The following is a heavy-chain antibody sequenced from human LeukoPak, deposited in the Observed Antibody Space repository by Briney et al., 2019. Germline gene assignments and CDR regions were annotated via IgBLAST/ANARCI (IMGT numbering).Heavy chain of an antibody. D-gene: IGHD5-12*01. CDR2: IIPIVGIA. CDR3: ARTSGYDFPYFDY. CDR1: GGTFSSYA. J-gene: IGHJ4*02. V-gene: IGHV1-69*04. Sequence: SLKVSCKASGGTFSSYAISWVRQAPGQGLEWMGRIIPIVGIAHYAPKSQGRVTITADKSTSTAYMELSSLRSEDTAVHYCARTSGYDFPYFDYWGQGTLVTVSS.